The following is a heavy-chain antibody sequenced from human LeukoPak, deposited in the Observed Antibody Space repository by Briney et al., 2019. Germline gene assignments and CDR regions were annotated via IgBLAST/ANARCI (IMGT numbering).Heavy chain of an antibody. D-gene: IGHD6-19*01. J-gene: IGHJ4*02. CDR3: ARVAVAGNFDY. CDR2: IYSGGST. V-gene: IGHV3-53*04. CDR1: GFTASSNY. Sequence: PGGSLRLSCAASGFTASSNYMSWVRQAPGKGLEWVSVIYSGGSTYYADSVKGRFTISRHNSKNTLYLQMNSLRAEDTAVYYCARVAVAGNFDYWGQGTLVTVSS.